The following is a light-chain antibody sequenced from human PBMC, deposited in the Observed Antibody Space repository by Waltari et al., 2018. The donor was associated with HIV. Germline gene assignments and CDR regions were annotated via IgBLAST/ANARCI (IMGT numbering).Light chain of an antibody. CDR3: QHYATSPPTCI. J-gene: IGKJ2*02. V-gene: IGKV3-20*01. CDR2: GLF. Sequence: EVVLTQSPGTLSVSPGERVTISCRASQALPTSRWAWYQQKPGQAPNLFLYGLFSRATDVSDRVSATGSGTEFTLTINRLEPEDLAVYYCQHYATSPPTCIFGQGTRLEI. CDR1: QALPTSR.